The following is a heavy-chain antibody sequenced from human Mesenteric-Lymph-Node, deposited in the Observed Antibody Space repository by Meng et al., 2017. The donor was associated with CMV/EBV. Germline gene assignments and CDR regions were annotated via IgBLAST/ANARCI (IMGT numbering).Heavy chain of an antibody. CDR1: GGSISSSSSS. J-gene: IGHJ4*02. CDR2: LYYSGST. CDR3: ARHPESSGWYSSDYFDY. V-gene: IGHV4-39*01. Sequence: SETLSLTCTVSGGSISSSSSSWGWIRQPPGKGLEWIGSLYYSGSTYYNPSLKSRVTISVDTSKNQLSLRLSSVTAADTAVYYCARHPESSGWYSSDYFDYWGQGTLVTVSS. D-gene: IGHD6-19*01.